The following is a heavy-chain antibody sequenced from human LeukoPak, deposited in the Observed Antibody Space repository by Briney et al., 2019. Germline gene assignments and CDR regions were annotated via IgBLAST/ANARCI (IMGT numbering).Heavy chain of an antibody. CDR1: GYTFNTYW. D-gene: IGHD2-2*01. V-gene: IGHV5-51*01. Sequence: GESLKISCKGSGYTFNTYWIGWVRQMPGKGLEWMGIIYPGDSDTRYSPSFQGQVTISADKSISTAYLQWSSLKASDTAMYYCARRGLEYQLPLEAFDIWGQGTMVTVSS. J-gene: IGHJ3*02. CDR2: IYPGDSDT. CDR3: ARRGLEYQLPLEAFDI.